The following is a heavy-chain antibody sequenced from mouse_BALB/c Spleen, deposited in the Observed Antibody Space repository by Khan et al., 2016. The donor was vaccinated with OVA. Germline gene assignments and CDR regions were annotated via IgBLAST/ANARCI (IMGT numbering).Heavy chain of an antibody. CDR2: IDPTGGST. CDR1: RFTINGYG. CDR3: ARSVI. V-gene: IGHV5-6-3*01. Sequence: EVELVESGGGLVQPGGSLKRSCAASRFTINGYGMSSVRQTPDKSLDRVATIDPTGGSTEYPHNVKGSVTISGDTAYNTLYLQMRSLKSEDTAVYHGARSVIWGQGTTVTVSS. J-gene: IGHJ2*01.